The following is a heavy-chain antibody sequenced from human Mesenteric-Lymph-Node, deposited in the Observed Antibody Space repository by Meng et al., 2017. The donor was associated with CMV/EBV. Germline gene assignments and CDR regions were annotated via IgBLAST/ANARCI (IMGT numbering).Heavy chain of an antibody. V-gene: IGHV1-2*02. D-gene: IGHD2-2*01. Sequence: ASVKVSCKASGYTFTGYDMHWVRQAPGQGLEWMGWINPNSGGTNYAQKFQGRVTMTRDTSISTAYMELSRLRSDDTAVYYCARPYCGSTTCYPPGRTSGMAVWGQGTAVTVSS. CDR2: INPNSGGT. CDR1: GYTFTGYD. CDR3: ARPYCGSTTCYPPGRTSGMAV. J-gene: IGHJ6*02.